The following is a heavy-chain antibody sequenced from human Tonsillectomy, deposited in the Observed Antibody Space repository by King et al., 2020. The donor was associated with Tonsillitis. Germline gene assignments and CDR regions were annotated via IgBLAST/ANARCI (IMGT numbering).Heavy chain of an antibody. CDR1: GFNFSGAA. V-gene: IGHV3-73*02. CDR2: IRSKDKSYAT. J-gene: IGHJ4*02. CDR3: TTGRDFDY. D-gene: IGHD3-10*01. Sequence: VQLVESGGGLVQPGGSLKLSCAASGFNFSGAAMHWVRQASGKGLEVVGRIRSKDKSYATAYGASVKGRFTSSRDDSKNTAYLQMNSLKTEDTAVYYCTTGRDFDYWGQGALVTVSS.